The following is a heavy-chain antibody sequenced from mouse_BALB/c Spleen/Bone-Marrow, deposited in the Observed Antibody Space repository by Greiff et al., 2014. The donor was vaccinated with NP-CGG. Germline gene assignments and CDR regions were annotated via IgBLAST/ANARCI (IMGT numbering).Heavy chain of an antibody. CDR1: GFNIKDTY. D-gene: IGHD1-1*01. CDR2: IDPANGNT. Sequence: EVKLQESGAELVKPGASVKLSCTASGFNIKDTYMHWVKQRPEQGLEWIGRIDPANGNTKYDPKFQGKATITADTSSNTAYLQLSGLTSEDTAVYYCARYYYGSSYFDYWGQGTTLTVSS. J-gene: IGHJ2*01. V-gene: IGHV14-3*02. CDR3: ARYYYGSSYFDY.